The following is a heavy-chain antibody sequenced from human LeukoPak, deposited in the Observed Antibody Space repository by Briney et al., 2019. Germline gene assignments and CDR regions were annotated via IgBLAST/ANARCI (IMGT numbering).Heavy chain of an antibody. J-gene: IGHJ4*02. CDR2: ISYDGSNK. CDR1: GFTFSSYG. V-gene: IGHV3-30*18. CDR3: AKAHYDSSGRTIDY. Sequence: QPGGSLRLSCAASGFTFSSYGMHWVRQAPGKGLESVAVISYDGSNKYYADSVKGRFTISRDNSKNTLYLQMNSLRAEDTAVYYCAKAHYDSSGRTIDYWGQGTLVTVSS. D-gene: IGHD3-22*01.